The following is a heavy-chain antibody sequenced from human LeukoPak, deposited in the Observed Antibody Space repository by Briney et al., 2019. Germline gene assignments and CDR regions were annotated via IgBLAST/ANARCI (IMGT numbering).Heavy chain of an antibody. V-gene: IGHV5-51*01. CDR3: ARRGSYYDSSGYYLDY. CDR1: GYSFTSYW. Sequence: GESLKISCKGSGYSFTSYWIGWVRQMPGKGMEWMGIIYPGDSDTRYSPSFQGQVTISADKSISTAYLQWSSLKASDTAMYYCARRGSYYDSSGYYLDYWGQGTLVTVSS. CDR2: IYPGDSDT. D-gene: IGHD3-22*01. J-gene: IGHJ4*02.